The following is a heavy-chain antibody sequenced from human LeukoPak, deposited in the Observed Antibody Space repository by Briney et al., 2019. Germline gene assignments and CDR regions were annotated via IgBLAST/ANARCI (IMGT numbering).Heavy chain of an antibody. D-gene: IGHD5-18*01. J-gene: IGHJ4*02. V-gene: IGHV4-59*01. Sequence: SETLSLTCTVSGGSISSYYWSWIRQPPGKGLEWIGYIYYSGSTNYNPSLKSRVTISVDTSKNQFSLKLSSVTAADTAVYYCAREVDTAMVIDWGQGTLVTVSS. CDR3: AREVDTAMVID. CDR2: IYYSGST. CDR1: GGSISSYY.